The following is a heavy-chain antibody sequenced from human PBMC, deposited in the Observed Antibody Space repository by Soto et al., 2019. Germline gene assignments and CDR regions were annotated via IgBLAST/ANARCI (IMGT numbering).Heavy chain of an antibody. Sequence: PGGSLRLSCAASGFTFSSYGMHWVHQAPGKGLEWVAVIWYDGSNKYYADSVKGRFTISRDNSKNTLYLQMNSLRAEDTAVYYCAREYYDFWSGYYGSYYGMDVWGQGTTVTVSS. V-gene: IGHV3-33*01. CDR3: AREYYDFWSGYYGSYYGMDV. CDR1: GFTFSSYG. D-gene: IGHD3-3*01. CDR2: IWYDGSNK. J-gene: IGHJ6*02.